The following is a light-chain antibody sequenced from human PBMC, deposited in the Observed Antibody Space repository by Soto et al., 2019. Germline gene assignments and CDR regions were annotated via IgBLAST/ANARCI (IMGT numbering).Light chain of an antibody. CDR1: SSDVGGYNH. CDR3: TSHTSSGFRV. CDR2: EVS. Sequence: QSVLTQPASVSGSPGQSITISCTGTSSDVGGYNHVSWYQHHPGKAPKLMIYEVSNRPSGVSNRFSGSKSGYTASLTISGLQAEDEDDYYCTSHTSSGFRVFGTGTKVTVL. J-gene: IGLJ1*01. V-gene: IGLV2-14*01.